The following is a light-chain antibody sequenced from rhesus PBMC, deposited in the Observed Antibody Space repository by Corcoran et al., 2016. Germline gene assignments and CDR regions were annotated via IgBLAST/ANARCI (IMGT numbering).Light chain of an antibody. CDR2: SAF. CDR3: QQFKNYLS. Sequence: DIQMTQSPSSLSASVGDRVTITCRARQSISNYLNWYQPEPGKYPKLLIYSAFHLQSGVPSRFHGSGSGTQITLTISRLQTEEFATYYCQQFKNYLSFGRGTKVEIK. J-gene: IGKJ1*01. CDR1: QSISNY. V-gene: IGKV1-41*01.